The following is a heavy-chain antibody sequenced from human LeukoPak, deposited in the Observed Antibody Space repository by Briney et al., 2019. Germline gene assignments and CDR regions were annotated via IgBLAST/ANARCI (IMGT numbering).Heavy chain of an antibody. V-gene: IGHV3-11*01. J-gene: IGHJ6*03. CDR2: ISSSATTI. CDR1: GFTFSDYY. CDR3: AKGVYAIFQYYYMDV. Sequence: GGSLRLSCAASGFTFSDYYMSWIRQAPGKGLEWVSYISSSATTIYYADSVKGRFTISRDNAKNSLYLQMNSLRAEDTAVYYCAKGVYAIFQYYYMDVWGKGTTVTVSS. D-gene: IGHD2-8*01.